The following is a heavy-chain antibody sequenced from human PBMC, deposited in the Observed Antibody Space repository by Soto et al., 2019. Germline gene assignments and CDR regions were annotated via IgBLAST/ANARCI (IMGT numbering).Heavy chain of an antibody. J-gene: IGHJ6*02. Sequence: GGSLRLSCAASGFTVSSNYMSWVRQAPGKGLEWVSVIYSGGSTYYADSVKGRFTISRDNSKNTLYLQMNSLRAEDTAVYYCARDRQYCSSTSCQRGHYYGMDVWGQGTTVTVS. CDR3: ARDRQYCSSTSCQRGHYYGMDV. V-gene: IGHV3-53*01. D-gene: IGHD2-2*01. CDR2: IYSGGST. CDR1: GFTVSSNY.